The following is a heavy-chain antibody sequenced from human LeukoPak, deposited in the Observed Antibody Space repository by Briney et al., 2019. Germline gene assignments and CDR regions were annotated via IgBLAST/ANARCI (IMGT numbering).Heavy chain of an antibody. CDR3: ARTIPSYDFWSGYYRTYYYYYMDV. D-gene: IGHD3-3*01. J-gene: IGHJ6*03. V-gene: IGHV3-9*01. CDR2: ISWNSGSI. CDR1: GFTFDDYA. Sequence: GGSLRLSCAASGFTFDDYAMHWVRQAPGKGLEWVSGISWNSGSIGYADSVKGRFTISRDNAKNSLYLQMNSLRAEDTALYYCARTIPSYDFWSGYYRTYYYYYMDVWGKGTTVTVSS.